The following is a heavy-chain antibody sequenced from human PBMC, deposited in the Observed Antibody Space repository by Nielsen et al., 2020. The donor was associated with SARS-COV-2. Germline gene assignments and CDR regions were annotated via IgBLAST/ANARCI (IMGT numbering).Heavy chain of an antibody. Sequence: WVRQAPGQGLEWMGGIIPIFGTANYAQKFQGRVTITADGSTSTAYMELSSLRSEDTAVYYCAREGPRGVTAPSRYRPALFDPWGQGTLVTVSS. CDR2: IIPIFGTA. J-gene: IGHJ5*02. V-gene: IGHV1-69*01. CDR3: AREGPRGVTAPSRYRPALFDP. D-gene: IGHD2-21*02.